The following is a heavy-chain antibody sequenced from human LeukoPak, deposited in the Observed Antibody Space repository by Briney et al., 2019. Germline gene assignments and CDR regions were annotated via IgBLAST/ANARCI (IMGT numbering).Heavy chain of an antibody. D-gene: IGHD1-14*01. CDR3: AKATGYLL. CDR1: GFTFSTYT. CDR2: ISSRSSYI. J-gene: IGHJ4*02. Sequence: TGGSLRLSCAASGFTFSTYTMNWVRQAPGKGLEWVSSISSRSSYIYYADSVKGRFTISRDNSENTLFLRMNSLRAEDTAVYYCAKATGYLLWGQGTLVIVSS. V-gene: IGHV3-21*04.